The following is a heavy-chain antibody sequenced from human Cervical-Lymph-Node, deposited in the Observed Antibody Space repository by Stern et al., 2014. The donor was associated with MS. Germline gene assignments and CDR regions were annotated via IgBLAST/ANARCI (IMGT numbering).Heavy chain of an antibody. J-gene: IGHJ4*02. V-gene: IGHV3-23*01. CDR3: AKSNHFDY. CDR1: GFTFTSYT. Sequence: EVQLLESGGGLVQPGGSLRLSCAASGFTFTSYTMSWVRQAPGKGLEWVSSTKDNGDTTYYADSVKGRFTISRDNSKNTLYLQMNSLRAEDTAIYYCAKSNHFDYWGQGTLVTVSS. CDR2: TKDNGDTT.